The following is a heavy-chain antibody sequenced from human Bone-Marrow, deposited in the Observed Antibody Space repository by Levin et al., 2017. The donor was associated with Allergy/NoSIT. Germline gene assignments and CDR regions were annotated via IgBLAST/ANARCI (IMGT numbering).Heavy chain of an antibody. D-gene: IGHD1-26*01. V-gene: IGHV4-34*01. J-gene: IGHJ4*02. CDR3: ARARGGSYFQFDY. CDR2: INHSGST. Sequence: PSETLSLTCAVYGGSFSGYYWSWIRQPPGKGLEWIGEINHSGSTNYNPSLKSRVTISVDTSKNQFSLKLSSVTAADTAVYYCARARGGSYFQFDYWGQGTLVTVSS. CDR1: GGSFSGYY.